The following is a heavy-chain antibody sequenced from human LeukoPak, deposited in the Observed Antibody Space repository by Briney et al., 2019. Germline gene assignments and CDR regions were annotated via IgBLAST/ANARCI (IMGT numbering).Heavy chain of an antibody. CDR2: IYYSWST. CDR1: GGSLSIADYY. D-gene: IGHD3-16*02. CDR3: ARSLRGYSFDD. J-gene: IGHJ3*01. Sequence: SETLSLTCTVSGGSLSIADYYWSWIRQPPGKGLEGLEWLGYIYYSWSTYYNPSLTRRITISIDTSKKQFSLKLTSVTAADTAVYYCARSLRGYSFDDWGQGTMVTVSS. V-gene: IGHV4-30-4*01.